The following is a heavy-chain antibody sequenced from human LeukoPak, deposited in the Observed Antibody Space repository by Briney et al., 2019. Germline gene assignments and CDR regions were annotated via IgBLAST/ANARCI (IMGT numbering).Heavy chain of an antibody. V-gene: IGHV4-4*07. CDR3: VKSGGYGLIDY. Sequence: SETLSLTCTVSGGSISSYYWYWIRQPPGKGLEWIGRIYTSGSTNYNPSLKSRVTMSVDTSKNQFSLRLNSVTAADTAMYYCVKSGGYGLIDYWGQGTLVTVSS. CDR1: GGSISSYY. D-gene: IGHD1-26*01. J-gene: IGHJ4*02. CDR2: IYTSGST.